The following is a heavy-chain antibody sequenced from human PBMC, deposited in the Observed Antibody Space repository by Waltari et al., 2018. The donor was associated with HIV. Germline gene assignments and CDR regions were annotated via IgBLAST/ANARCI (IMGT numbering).Heavy chain of an antibody. D-gene: IGHD3-10*01. CDR2: ISWNSDST. J-gene: IGHJ4*02. CDR3: TKAESFFHPPDY. Sequence: EVQLVESGGGLVQPGRSLRLSCAASGFTFADYAMHWVRQVSGKGLEWVSGISWNSDSTGYADSVKGRFTISRDNAKTSLYLQMNSLRTEDTALYYCTKAESFFHPPDYWGQGTLVTVSS. V-gene: IGHV3-9*01. CDR1: GFTFADYA.